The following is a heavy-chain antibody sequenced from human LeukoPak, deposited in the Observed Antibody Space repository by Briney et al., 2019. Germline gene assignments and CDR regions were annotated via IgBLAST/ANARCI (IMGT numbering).Heavy chain of an antibody. D-gene: IGHD3-10*01. CDR1: EYSFPNYC. CDR2: IYPDDSDT. J-gene: IGHJ4*02. V-gene: IGHV5-51*01. CDR3: AIAMIRGDRYFDY. Sequence: GESLKISCKHSEYSFPNYCIGWVRQMPGKGLEWMGIIYPDDSDTRYSPSFQGQVTISADRSISTAYLQWSSLKASDTAMYYCAIAMIRGDRYFDYWGPGTLVTVSS.